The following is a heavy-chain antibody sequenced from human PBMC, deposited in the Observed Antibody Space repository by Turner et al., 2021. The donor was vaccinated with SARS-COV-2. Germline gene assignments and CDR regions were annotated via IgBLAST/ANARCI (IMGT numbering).Heavy chain of an antibody. CDR2: FNPEEGEP. Sequence: QVHLLQSGAEVKKPGASVKVSCKVSVYTLSELSIHWVRQAPGKGPEWMGGFNPEEGEPIYEQMLQGRFSLTEDTSIDLLYMELSSLRSEDTAVYYCATSGELPDAYFDSWGQGTLVTVSS. D-gene: IGHD1-7*01. V-gene: IGHV1-24*01. CDR3: ATSGELPDAYFDS. J-gene: IGHJ4*02. CDR1: VYTLSELS.